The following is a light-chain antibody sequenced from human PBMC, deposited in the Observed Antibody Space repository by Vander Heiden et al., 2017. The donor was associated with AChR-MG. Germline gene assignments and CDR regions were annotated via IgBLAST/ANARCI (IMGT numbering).Light chain of an antibody. V-gene: IGKV3-15*01. CDR2: GAS. CDR3: QQYNNWPPLT. Sequence: EIVMTQSPVSLSVSPGERATLACRARQSGSINLAWYQQKPGQAPRLLIYGASTRAPGIPARFSGSGSGTEFTLTISSLQSEDFAVYYCQQYNNWPPLTFGGGTKVEIK. CDR1: QSGSIN. J-gene: IGKJ4*01.